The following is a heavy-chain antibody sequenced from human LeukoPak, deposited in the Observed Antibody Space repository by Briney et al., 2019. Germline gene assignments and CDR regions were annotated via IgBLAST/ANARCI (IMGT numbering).Heavy chain of an antibody. J-gene: IGHJ6*02. D-gene: IGHD3-10*01. CDR3: ARGVGSYQGMDV. V-gene: IGHV4-39*07. Sequence: SETLSLTCTVSGGSISSSSYYWGWIRQPPGKGLEWIGSIYYSGSTYYNPSLKSRVTISVDTSKNQFSLKLSSVTAADTAVYYCARGVGSYQGMDVWGQGTTVTVSS. CDR1: GGSISSSSYY. CDR2: IYYSGST.